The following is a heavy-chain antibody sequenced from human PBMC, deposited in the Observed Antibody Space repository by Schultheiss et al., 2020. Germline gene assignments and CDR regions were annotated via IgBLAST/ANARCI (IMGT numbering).Heavy chain of an antibody. J-gene: IGHJ6*02. CDR3: AKGINYYDSRRGYYYYGMDV. CDR2: ISYDGSNK. CDR1: GFTFSGSA. D-gene: IGHD3-22*01. V-gene: IGHV3-30-3*01. Sequence: GGSLRLSCAASGFTFSGSAMHWVRQAPGKGLEWVAVISYDGSNKYYADSVKGRFTISRDNSKNTLYLQMNSLRAEDTAVYYCAKGINYYDSRRGYYYYGMDVWGQGTTVTVSS.